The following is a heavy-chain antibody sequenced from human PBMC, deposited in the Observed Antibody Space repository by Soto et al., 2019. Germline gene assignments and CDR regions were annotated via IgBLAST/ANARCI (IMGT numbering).Heavy chain of an antibody. V-gene: IGHV4-34*01. CDR1: GGSFSGYY. Sequence: SETLSLTCAVYGGSFSGYYWSWIRQPPGKGLEWIGEINHSGSTNYNPSLKSRVTISVDTSKNQFSLKLSSVTAADTAVYYCARGPWRLWYSDYWGQGTLVTVSS. CDR3: ARGPWRLWYSDY. J-gene: IGHJ4*02. CDR2: INHSGST. D-gene: IGHD2-21*01.